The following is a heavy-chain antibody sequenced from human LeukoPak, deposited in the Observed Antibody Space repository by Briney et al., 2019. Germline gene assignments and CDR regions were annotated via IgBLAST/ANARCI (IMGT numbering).Heavy chain of an antibody. CDR2: IYYSGST. CDR3: ARGITFGGVIDAFDI. J-gene: IGHJ3*02. Sequence: SETLSLTCTVSGGSISSYYWSWIRQPPGKGLEWIGYIYYSGSTNYNPSLKSRVTMSVDTSKNQFSLKLSSVTAADTAVYYCARGITFGGVIDAFDIWGQGTMVTVSS. D-gene: IGHD3-16*01. V-gene: IGHV4-59*01. CDR1: GGSISSYY.